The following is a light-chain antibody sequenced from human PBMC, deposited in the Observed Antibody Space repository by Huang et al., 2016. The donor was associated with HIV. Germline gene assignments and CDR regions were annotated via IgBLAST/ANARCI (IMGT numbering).Light chain of an antibody. CDR3: MQSLQTPPT. CDR1: ESLLYTNGFRY. CDR2: LGS. V-gene: IGKV2-28*01. J-gene: IGKJ1*01. Sequence: DIVMSQSPLSLTVTPGEPASISCKSNESLLYTNGFRYLNWYLQKPGLSPHLLIYLGSKRASGVPDMFSGSGTGIEVTLTISRVEADDVGVYYCMQSLQTPPTFGQGTKVEI.